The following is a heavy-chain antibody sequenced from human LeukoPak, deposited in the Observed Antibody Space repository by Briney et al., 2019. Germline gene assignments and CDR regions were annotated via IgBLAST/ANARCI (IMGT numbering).Heavy chain of an antibody. J-gene: IGHJ4*02. V-gene: IGHV3-21*01. CDR3: ASHYDSSGYYSPLDY. CDR2: ISSSSSYI. D-gene: IGHD3-22*01. Sequence: KTGGSLRLSCAACGFTFSSYSMNWVRQAPGKGLEWVSSISSSSSYIYYADSVKGRFTISRDNAKNSLYLQMNSLRAEDTAVYYCASHYDSSGYYSPLDYRGQGTLVTVSS. CDR1: GFTFSSYS.